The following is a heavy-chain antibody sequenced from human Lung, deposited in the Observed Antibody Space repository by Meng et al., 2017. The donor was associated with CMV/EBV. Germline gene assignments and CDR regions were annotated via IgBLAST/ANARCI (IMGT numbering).Heavy chain of an antibody. V-gene: IGHV3-30*14. CDR3: AREYGSSSAFDY. CDR2: ISFDGGTR. J-gene: IGHJ4*01. D-gene: IGHD6-6*01. CDR1: GFTFSRYA. Sequence: GGSLRLXCAASGFTFSRYAFHWVRQAPGKGLEWVAVISFDGGTRYYADSVKGRFTSSRDSSRNSLYLQLNSLRPEDTAVYYCAREYGSSSAFDYWVHGTVVTVSS.